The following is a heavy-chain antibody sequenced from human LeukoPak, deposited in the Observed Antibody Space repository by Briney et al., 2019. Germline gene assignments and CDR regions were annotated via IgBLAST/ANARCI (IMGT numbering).Heavy chain of an antibody. CDR3: ARPFRDGYTLDAFDI. CDR1: GGSLSSYY. D-gene: IGHD5-24*01. CDR2: IYYTGNT. V-gene: IGHV4-59*08. Sequence: SETLSLTCSVSGGSLSSYYWTWIRQPPGKGLEWLGYIYYTGNTNYNPSLKSRVTISVDTSKNQFSLKLSSVTAAGTAVYYCARPFRDGYTLDAFDIWGQGALVTVSS. J-gene: IGHJ3*02.